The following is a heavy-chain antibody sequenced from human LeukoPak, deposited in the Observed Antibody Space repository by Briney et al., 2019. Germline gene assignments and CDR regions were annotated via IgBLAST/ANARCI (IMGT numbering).Heavy chain of an antibody. CDR2: ISYDGSNK. CDR1: GFTFSSYA. V-gene: IGHV3-30-3*01. D-gene: IGHD6-19*01. CDR3: ARAGPGIAVAGTNYFDY. J-gene: IGHJ4*02. Sequence: GGSLRLSCAASGFTFSSYAMHWVRQAPGKGLEWVAVISYDGSNKYYADSVKGRFTISRDNSKNTLYLQMNSLRAEDTAVYYCARAGPGIAVAGTNYFDYWGQGTLVTVSS.